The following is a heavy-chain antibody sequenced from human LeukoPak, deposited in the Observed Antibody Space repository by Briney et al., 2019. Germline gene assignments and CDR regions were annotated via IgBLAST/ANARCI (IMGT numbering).Heavy chain of an antibody. CDR2: INPNSGGT. CDR3: ARVGPWELLNFDY. J-gene: IGHJ4*02. V-gene: IGHV1-2*06. CDR1: GYTFSNYY. D-gene: IGHD1-26*01. Sequence: ASVKVSCKASGYTFSNYYVHWVRQAPGQGLEWMGRINPNSGGTNYAQKSQGRVTMTRDTSISTAYMELSRLRSDDTAVYYCARVGPWELLNFDYWGQGTLVTVSS.